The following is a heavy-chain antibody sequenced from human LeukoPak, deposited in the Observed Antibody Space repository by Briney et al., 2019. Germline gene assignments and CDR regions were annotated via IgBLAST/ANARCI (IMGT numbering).Heavy chain of an antibody. Sequence: ASVKVSCKVSGYTLTELSMHWVRQAPGKGLEWMGGFDPEDGETIYAQKFQGRVTMTEDTSTDTAYMELSSLRSEDTAVYYCARDREIPDTAMVTKGFYLYWGQGTLVTVSS. CDR2: FDPEDGET. D-gene: IGHD5-18*01. J-gene: IGHJ4*02. CDR1: GYTLTELS. CDR3: ARDREIPDTAMVTKGFYLY. V-gene: IGHV1-24*01.